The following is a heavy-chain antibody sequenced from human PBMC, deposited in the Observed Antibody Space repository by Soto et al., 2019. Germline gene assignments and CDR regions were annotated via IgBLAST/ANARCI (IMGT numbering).Heavy chain of an antibody. D-gene: IGHD5-12*01. Sequence: PSGTPSLTCTVSGGTISSSSSDWGWIRKPPGKGLEWIGSMSYSGSTYNNPSLKSRVTLSVDTSQSRISLKLTSVTAADTAVYYCARHRVPSVYDPIPGCFDSWGQGILVTVSS. J-gene: IGHJ4*02. CDR1: GGTISSSSSD. CDR2: MSYSGST. CDR3: ARHRVPSVYDPIPGCFDS. V-gene: IGHV4-39*01.